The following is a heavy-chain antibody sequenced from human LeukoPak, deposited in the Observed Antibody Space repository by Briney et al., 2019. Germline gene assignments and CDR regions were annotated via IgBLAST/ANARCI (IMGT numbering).Heavy chain of an antibody. CDR1: GFTFSSYG. D-gene: IGHD4-17*01. J-gene: IGHJ6*02. V-gene: IGHV3-30*02. CDR3: AKDDYGDYARYYYYYGMDV. Sequence: PGGSLRLSCAASGFTFSSYGMHWVRQAPGKGLEWVAVIWYDGSNKYYADSVKGRFTISRDNSKNTLYLQMNSLRAEDTAVYYCAKDDYGDYARYYYYYGMDVWGQGTTVTVSS. CDR2: IWYDGSNK.